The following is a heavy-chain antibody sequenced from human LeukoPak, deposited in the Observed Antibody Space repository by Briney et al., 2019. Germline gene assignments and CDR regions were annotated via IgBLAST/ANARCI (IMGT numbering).Heavy chain of an antibody. CDR2: IYESGST. Sequence: SETLSLTCAVYGGSFSGYYWSWIRQPPGKGLEWIGSIYESGSTYYNPSLKSRVTISADTSKNQFSLNLTSVTAADTAVYYCVRPDDYSFDFWGQGTMVTVSS. CDR3: VRPDDYSFDF. D-gene: IGHD5-12*01. CDR1: GGSFSGYY. J-gene: IGHJ3*01. V-gene: IGHV4-34*01.